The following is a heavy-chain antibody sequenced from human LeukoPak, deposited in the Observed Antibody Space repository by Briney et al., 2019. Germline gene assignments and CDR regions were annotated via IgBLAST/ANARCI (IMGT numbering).Heavy chain of an antibody. V-gene: IGHV3-21*06. CDR1: GLTFSTYS. D-gene: IGHD2-2*01. Sequence: GGSLRLSCAASGLTFSTYSMNWVRQAPGKGLEWVSSISSSSTYIYYANSVEGRFTISRDNAKNSLYLQMNSLRAEDTALYYCARVGYCSSTSCYGTYYFDYWGQGTLVTVSS. CDR3: ARVGYCSSTSCYGTYYFDY. J-gene: IGHJ4*02. CDR2: ISSSSTYI.